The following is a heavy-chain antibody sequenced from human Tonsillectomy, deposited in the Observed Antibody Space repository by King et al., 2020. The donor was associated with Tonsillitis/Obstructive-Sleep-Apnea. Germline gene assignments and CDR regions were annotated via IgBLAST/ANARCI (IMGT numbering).Heavy chain of an antibody. V-gene: IGHV4-59*01. Sequence: QLQESGPGLVKPSETLSLTCTVSGGSISSYYWNWIRQSPGKGLEWIGYIYYSGSTNYNPSLKSRVTISVDTSKNQFSLKLTSVTAADTAVYYCARDRLRMPIFGDPDRGAFDIWGQGTMVTVSS. D-gene: IGHD3-3*01. CDR2: IYYSGST. J-gene: IGHJ3*02. CDR3: ARDRLRMPIFGDPDRGAFDI. CDR1: GGSISSYY.